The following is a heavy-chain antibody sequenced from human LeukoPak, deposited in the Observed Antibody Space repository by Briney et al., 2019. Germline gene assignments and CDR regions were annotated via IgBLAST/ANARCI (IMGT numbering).Heavy chain of an antibody. CDR1: GGSISRYY. J-gene: IGHJ3*02. CDR2: IHSSGST. D-gene: IGHD1-26*01. Sequence: SETLSLTCAVSGGSISRYYWSWIRKGPGQGREWIGYIHSSGSTNYSPSLKSRVTISVDTSKNQFNLKLSSVTAADAAVYYCAKLGTTLDVFDIWGQGTMVTVSS. V-gene: IGHV4-59*01. CDR3: AKLGTTLDVFDI.